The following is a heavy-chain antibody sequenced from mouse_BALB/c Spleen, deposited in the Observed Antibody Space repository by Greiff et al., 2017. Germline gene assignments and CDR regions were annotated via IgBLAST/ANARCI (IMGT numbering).Heavy chain of an antibody. CDR2: INPSNGRT. V-gene: IGHV1S81*02. CDR3: ARRGYYAMDY. J-gene: IGHJ4*01. CDR1: GYTFTSYW. Sequence: VQLQQSGAELVKPGASVKLSCKASGYTFTSYWMHWVKQRPGQGLEWIGEINPSNGRTNYNEKFKSKATLTVDKSSSTAYMQLSSLTSEDSAVYYCARRGYYAMDYWGQGTSVTVSS.